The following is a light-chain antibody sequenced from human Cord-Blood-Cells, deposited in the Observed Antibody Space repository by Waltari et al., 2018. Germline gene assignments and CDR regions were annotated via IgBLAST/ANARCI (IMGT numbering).Light chain of an antibody. CDR2: DAS. J-gene: IGKJ1*01. Sequence: EIVLTQSPATISLSPGERATLPCGASQSVSNSYLAWYQQKPGLAPRLLIYDASSRATGIPDRFSGSVSGTDFTLTISRLEPEDFAVYYCQQYGSSPWTFGQGTKVEIK. CDR1: QSVSNSY. CDR3: QQYGSSPWT. V-gene: IGKV3D-20*01.